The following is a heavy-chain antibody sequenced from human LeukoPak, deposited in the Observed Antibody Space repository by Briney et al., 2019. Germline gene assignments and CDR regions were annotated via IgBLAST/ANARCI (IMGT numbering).Heavy chain of an antibody. J-gene: IGHJ3*02. Sequence: VASVKVSSKASGYTFTGYYIHWVRQAPGQGLEWMGWINPNSGGTNYAQKFQGRVTMTRDTSISTAYMELSRLRSDDTAVYYCARDSSRVRASAFDIWGQGTMVTVSS. D-gene: IGHD3-10*01. CDR3: ARDSSRVRASAFDI. CDR2: INPNSGGT. V-gene: IGHV1-2*02. CDR1: GYTFTGYY.